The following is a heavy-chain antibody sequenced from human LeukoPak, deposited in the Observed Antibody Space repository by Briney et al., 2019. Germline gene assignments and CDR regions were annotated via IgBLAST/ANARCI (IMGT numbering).Heavy chain of an antibody. CDR2: IYHSGST. Sequence: PSETLSLTCAVSGYSISSGYYWGWIRQPPGKGLEWIANIYHSGSTYYNPSLKSRITISVDTSKNQFSLKLSSVTAADTAVYYCARPLSYGIWFDPWGQGTLVTVSS. CDR1: GYSISSGYY. V-gene: IGHV4-38-2*01. D-gene: IGHD3-9*01. J-gene: IGHJ5*02. CDR3: ARPLSYGIWFDP.